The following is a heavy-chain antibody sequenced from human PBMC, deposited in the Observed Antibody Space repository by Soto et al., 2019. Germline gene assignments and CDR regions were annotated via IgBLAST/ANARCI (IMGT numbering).Heavy chain of an antibody. CDR1: GFPFSTYG. CDR2: LSGDGTTT. Sequence: EVQLLESGGGLVQPGGSLRLSCTASGFPFSTYGMSWVRQAPGKGLEWVSSLSGDGTTTYYIDSVKGRFTISRENSRNTLSLQMNSLRTEDTAVYYCAKDISFDASAYNYWGQGILVTVSS. CDR3: AKDISFDASAYNY. V-gene: IGHV3-23*01. D-gene: IGHD3-16*01. J-gene: IGHJ4*02.